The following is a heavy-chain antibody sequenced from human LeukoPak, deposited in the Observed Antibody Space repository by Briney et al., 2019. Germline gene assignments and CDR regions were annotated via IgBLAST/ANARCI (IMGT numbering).Heavy chain of an antibody. Sequence: GASVKVSCKASGYTFTSLDINWVRHATGQWLEWMGWTNPNSGYTGYAQKFQGRVTITRNTSISTAYMELSSLRSEDTAVYYCARVAGSIDYWGQGTLVAVSS. CDR1: GYTFTSLD. V-gene: IGHV1-8*03. CDR3: ARVAGSIDY. CDR2: TNPNSGYT. D-gene: IGHD6-19*01. J-gene: IGHJ4*02.